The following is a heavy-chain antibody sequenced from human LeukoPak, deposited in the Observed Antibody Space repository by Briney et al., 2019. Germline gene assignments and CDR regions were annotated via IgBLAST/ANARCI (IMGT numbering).Heavy chain of an antibody. V-gene: IGHV3-23*01. D-gene: IGHD5-18*01. J-gene: IGHJ5*02. CDR1: GFTFTTYW. CDR3: VTYRQVMLPFEA. CDR2: IFPSGGEI. Sequence: PGESLRLSCEASGFTFTTYWLGWVRQPRGKGLEWVSSIFPSGGEIHYADSVRGRFTISRDNSKSTLSLQMNSLRAEDTAIYYCVTYRQVMLPFEAWGQGTLVTVSS.